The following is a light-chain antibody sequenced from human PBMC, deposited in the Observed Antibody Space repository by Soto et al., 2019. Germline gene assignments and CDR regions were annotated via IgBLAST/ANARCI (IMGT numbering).Light chain of an antibody. CDR2: LEGSGSY. CDR3: ETWDTNVVV. V-gene: IGLV4-60*02. J-gene: IGLJ2*01. Sequence: QLVLTRSSSASASLVSSVNLTCKLSSGHSTYIIAWHQQQPGKAPRYLMKLEGSGSYNKGSGIPDRFSGSSSGADRYLTISNLQFEDEADYYCETWDTNVVVFGGGTKLPV. CDR1: SGHSTYI.